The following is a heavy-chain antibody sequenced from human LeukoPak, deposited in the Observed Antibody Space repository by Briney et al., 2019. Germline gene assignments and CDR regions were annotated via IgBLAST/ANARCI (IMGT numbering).Heavy chain of an antibody. D-gene: IGHD1-14*01. CDR2: LYSDGNT. CDR1: GFTVITND. J-gene: IGHJ4*02. Sequence: GGSLRLSCAAPGFTVITNDMTWVRQAPGKGLEWVSVLYSDGNTKYADSVQGRFTISRDNSNNTLYLEMNSLSPDDTAVYYCARGVEPLAANTLAYWGQGTLVTVSS. V-gene: IGHV3-53*01. CDR3: ARGVEPLAANTLAY.